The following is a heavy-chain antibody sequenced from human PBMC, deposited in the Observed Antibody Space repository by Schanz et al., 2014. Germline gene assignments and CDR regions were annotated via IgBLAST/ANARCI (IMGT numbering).Heavy chain of an antibody. V-gene: IGHV3-33*01. CDR2: IWSDGSGK. CDR3: ARDRGYCRGGSCLTLDY. CDR1: GFIFSNYG. Sequence: QVQLVESGGGVVQPGGSLRLSCAASGFIFSNYGMHWVRQAPGKGLEWVAVIWSDGSGKYYADSVKGRFTISRDSPKNTLYLQMNTLRAEDTAVYYCARDRGYCRGGSCLTLDYWGQGTLVTVSS. D-gene: IGHD2-15*01. J-gene: IGHJ4*02.